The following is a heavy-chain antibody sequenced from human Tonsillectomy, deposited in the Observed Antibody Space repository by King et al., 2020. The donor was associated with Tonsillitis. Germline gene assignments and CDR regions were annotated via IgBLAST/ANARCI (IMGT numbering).Heavy chain of an antibody. CDR2: IYYSGST. Sequence: QLQESGPGLVKPSQTLSLTCTVSGGSITSGAYYWSWIRQHPGKGLELIGYIYYSGSTYYNPSLKSRVTILIDTSKNQFSLKLSSVTAADTAVYYCARENGDHTYFDYWGQGIRVTVSS. CDR1: GGSITSGAYY. J-gene: IGHJ4*02. CDR3: ARENGDHTYFDY. D-gene: IGHD4-17*01. V-gene: IGHV4-31*03.